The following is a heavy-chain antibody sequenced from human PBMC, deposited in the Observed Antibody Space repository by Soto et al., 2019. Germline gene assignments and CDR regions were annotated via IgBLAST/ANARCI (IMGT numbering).Heavy chain of an antibody. D-gene: IGHD1-7*01. J-gene: IGHJ4*02. V-gene: IGHV6-1*01. Sequence: QQSGPGLVKPSQTLSLTCAISGDSVSSNAVTWNWIRQSPSRGLEWLGRTCYRSKWYNDYAVSVKSRITINPDTSKNQSSLQLNSVTPEDTAVYYCARSWNYAVDYWGQGTLVTVSS. CDR2: TCYRSKWYN. CDR1: GDSVSSNAVT. CDR3: ARSWNYAVDY.